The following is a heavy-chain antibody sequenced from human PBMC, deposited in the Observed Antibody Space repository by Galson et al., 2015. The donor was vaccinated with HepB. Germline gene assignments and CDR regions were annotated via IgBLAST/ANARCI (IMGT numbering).Heavy chain of an antibody. D-gene: IGHD5-18*01. CDR2: FDPEDGET. Sequence: SVKVSCKVSGYTLTELSMHWVRQAPGKGLEWMGGFDPEDGETIYAQKFQGRVTMTEDTSTDTAYMELSSLRSEDTAVYYCATLDSYAENRWFDPWGQGTLVTVSS. V-gene: IGHV1-24*01. J-gene: IGHJ5*02. CDR3: ATLDSYAENRWFDP. CDR1: GYTLTELS.